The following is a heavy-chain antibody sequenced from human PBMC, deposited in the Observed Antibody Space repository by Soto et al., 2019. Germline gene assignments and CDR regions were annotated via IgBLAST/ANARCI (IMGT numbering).Heavy chain of an antibody. CDR1: GGSISSGGYY. Sequence: QVQLQESGPGLVKPSQTLSLTCTVSGGSISSGGYYWSWIRQHPGKGLEWIGYIYYSGSTYYNPXLXSXXTLAVATSKNQSSRKLRSVTAADTAVYYCARGVIPWGQGPLVTVSS. CDR3: ARGVIP. D-gene: IGHD2-21*01. J-gene: IGHJ5*02. V-gene: IGHV4-31*01. CDR2: IYYSGST.